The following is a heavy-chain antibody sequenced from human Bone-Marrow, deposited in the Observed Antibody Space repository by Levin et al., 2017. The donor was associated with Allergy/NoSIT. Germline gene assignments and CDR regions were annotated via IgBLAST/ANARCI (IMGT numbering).Heavy chain of an antibody. CDR1: GFTFSSYG. Sequence: SCAASGFTFSSYGMHWVRQAPGKGLEWVAVISYDGSNKYYADSVKGRFTISRDNSKNTLYLQMNSLRAEDTAVYYCAKGPHFDYWGQGTLVTVSS. CDR2: ISYDGSNK. CDR3: AKGPHFDY. V-gene: IGHV3-30*18. J-gene: IGHJ4*02.